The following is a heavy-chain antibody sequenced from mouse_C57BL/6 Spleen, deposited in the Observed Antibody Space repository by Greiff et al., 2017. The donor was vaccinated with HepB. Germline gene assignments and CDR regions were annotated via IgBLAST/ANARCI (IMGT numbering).Heavy chain of an antibody. CDR3: ARKAYYSNYEGFDY. J-gene: IGHJ2*01. V-gene: IGHV1-20*01. D-gene: IGHD2-5*01. CDR1: GYSFTGYF. CDR2: INPYNGDT. Sequence: EVKLMESGPELVKPGDSVKISCKASGYSFTGYFMNWVMQSHGKSLEWIGRINPYNGDTFYNQKFKGKATLTVDKSSSTAHMELRSLTSEDSAVYYCARKAYYSNYEGFDYWGQGTTLTVSS.